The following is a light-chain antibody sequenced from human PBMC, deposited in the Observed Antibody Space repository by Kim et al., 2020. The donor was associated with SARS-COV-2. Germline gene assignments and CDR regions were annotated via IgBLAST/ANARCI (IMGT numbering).Light chain of an antibody. Sequence: SPGERAIRSCRASQGVSTNLAWYQQKHGQAPRLLIYGASTRATGIPARFSGSGSGTEFTLTISSLQSEDFAVYYCQHYHNWPPPYTFGQGTKLEI. CDR3: QHYHNWPPPYT. CDR1: QGVSTN. V-gene: IGKV3-15*01. J-gene: IGKJ2*01. CDR2: GAS.